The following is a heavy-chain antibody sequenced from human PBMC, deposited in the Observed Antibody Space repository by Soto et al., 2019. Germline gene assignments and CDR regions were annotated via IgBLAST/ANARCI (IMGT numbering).Heavy chain of an antibody. D-gene: IGHD2-15*01. CDR2: IYYSGST. V-gene: IGHV4-39*01. Sequence: KRTDAVSLTCIVFGGSISIRGYYWSWIRQQPGKGLEWIAYIYYSGSTYYNPSLKSRPTISVDTSKNQFSLNLNSVTAADTAVYYCARSVGSYYPNWGQGTLVTVSS. J-gene: IGHJ4*02. CDR3: ARSVGSYYPN. CDR1: GGSISIRGYY.